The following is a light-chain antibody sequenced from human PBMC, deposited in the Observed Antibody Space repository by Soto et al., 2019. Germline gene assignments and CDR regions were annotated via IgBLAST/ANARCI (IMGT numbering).Light chain of an antibody. V-gene: IGLV2-8*01. CDR2: EVS. CDR1: SSDVGGYNY. CDR3: SSYAGSNRV. Sequence: QSALTQPPSASGSPGQSVTISCTGTSSDVGGYNYVSWYQQHPGKAPKLMIYEVSKRPSGVPDRFSGSESGNTASLTVSGLQAEDEADYYCSSYAGSNRVFGGGTKLTVL. J-gene: IGLJ3*02.